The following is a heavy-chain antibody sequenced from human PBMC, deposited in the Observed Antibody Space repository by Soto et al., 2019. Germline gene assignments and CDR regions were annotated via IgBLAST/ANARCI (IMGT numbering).Heavy chain of an antibody. CDR1: GYTFNNFA. CDR3: ARDHHCTTGTCYLSFDP. V-gene: IGHV7-4-1*01. J-gene: IGHJ5*02. D-gene: IGHD2-15*01. CDR2: INTKTGNP. Sequence: QLQVVQSGSELKTPGASVKVSCKASGYTFNNFAINWVRQAPGQGLEWMGWINTKTGNPTYAQGFTGRFVFSLDTSVSTAYLQIYSLKAEDTAIYYCARDHHCTTGTCYLSFDPWGQGTPVTVSS.